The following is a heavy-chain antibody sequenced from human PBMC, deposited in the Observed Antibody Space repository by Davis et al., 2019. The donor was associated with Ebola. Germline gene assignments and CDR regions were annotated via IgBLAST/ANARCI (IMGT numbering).Heavy chain of an antibody. V-gene: IGHV3-30*18. CDR1: GFIFNNFG. J-gene: IGHJ5*02. CDR2: ISYDGSDK. D-gene: IGHD2-2*02. CDR3: AKAPGTTRSHLLYDWFDP. Sequence: PGGSLRLSCAASGFIFNNFGMHWVRQAPGKGLDWVAFISYDGSDKFYADSVKGRFTISRDNSKSTLYLQMNSLRPEDTALYHCAKAPGTTRSHLLYDWFDPWGQGTLVTVSS.